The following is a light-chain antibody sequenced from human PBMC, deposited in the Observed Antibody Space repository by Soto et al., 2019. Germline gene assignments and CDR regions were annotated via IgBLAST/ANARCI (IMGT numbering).Light chain of an antibody. CDR2: EVS. J-gene: IGLJ1*01. V-gene: IGLV2-14*01. Sequence: QSALTQPASVSGSPGQSITISCTGTSSDVGGYNYVSWYQQHPGKAPKLMIYEVSNRPSGVPNRFSGSKSANTASLTISGVQDEDEADYFCSSYGSTSTRYVFGTGTKLTVL. CDR3: SSYGSTSTRYV. CDR1: SSDVGGYNY.